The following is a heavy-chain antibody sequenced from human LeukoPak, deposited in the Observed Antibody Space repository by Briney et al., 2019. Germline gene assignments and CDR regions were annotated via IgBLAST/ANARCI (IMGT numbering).Heavy chain of an antibody. J-gene: IGHJ4*02. V-gene: IGHV3-48*02. Sequence: ETLSLTCTVSGGSISSYYWSWIRQAPGKGLEWVSYISSSSSTIYYADSVKGRFTISRDNAKNSLYLQMNSLRDEDTAVYYCARDRGCYDYWGQGTLVTVSS. CDR3: ARDRGCYDY. CDR1: GGSISSYY. CDR2: ISSSSSTI. D-gene: IGHD2-15*01.